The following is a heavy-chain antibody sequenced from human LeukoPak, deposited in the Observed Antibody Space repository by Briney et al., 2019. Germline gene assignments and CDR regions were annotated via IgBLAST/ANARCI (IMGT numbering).Heavy chain of an antibody. CDR2: IGIDESIK. D-gene: IGHD3-10*01. V-gene: IGHV3-30*02. CDR1: GFTFSTYG. J-gene: IGHJ4*02. CDR3: ARDSARGGASSGDFDS. Sequence: PGGSLRLFCAASGFTFSTYGMHWVRQAPGKGLEWVTFIGIDESIKYYRDSVKGRFTISRDTSKNTLSLQMNSLRADDTAVYYCARDSARGGASSGDFDSWGQGTLVTVSS.